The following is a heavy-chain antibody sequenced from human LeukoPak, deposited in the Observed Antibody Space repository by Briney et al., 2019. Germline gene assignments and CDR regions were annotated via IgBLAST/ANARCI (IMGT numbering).Heavy chain of an antibody. J-gene: IGHJ4*02. D-gene: IGHD5-18*01. V-gene: IGHV4-4*02. CDR3: ARAGIIQLWSTGIDY. CDR2: IYHSGST. CDR1: GGSISSSNW. Sequence: SETLSLTCAASGGSISSSNWWSWVRQPPGKGLEWIGEIYHSGSTNYNPSLKSRVTISVDKSKNQFSLKLSSVTAADTAVYYCARAGIIQLWSTGIDYWGQGTLVTVSS.